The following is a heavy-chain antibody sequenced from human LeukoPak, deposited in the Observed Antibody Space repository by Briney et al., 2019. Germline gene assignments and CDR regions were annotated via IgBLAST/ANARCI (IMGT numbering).Heavy chain of an antibody. CDR1: ELIFSDFC. CDR2: IKKDGSER. Sequence: GGSLRLSCVPSELIFSDFCMTWVRHSRGKGLEWVATIKKDGSERYYVDSVKGRFTISRDNAKNSLYLQMNSLRAEDTALYYCARGYFVRNDYWGQGTLVTVSS. D-gene: IGHD3-10*02. J-gene: IGHJ4*02. CDR3: ARGYFVRNDY. V-gene: IGHV3-7*03.